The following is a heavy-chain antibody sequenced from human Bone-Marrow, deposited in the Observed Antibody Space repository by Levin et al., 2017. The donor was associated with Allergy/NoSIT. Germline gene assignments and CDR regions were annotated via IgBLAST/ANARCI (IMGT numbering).Heavy chain of an antibody. CDR3: ARDDDYYGSGSYYSV. D-gene: IGHD3-10*01. Sequence: GGSLRLSCAASGFTFSSYSMNWVRQAPGKGLEWVSSISSSSSYIYYADSVKGRFTISRDNAKNSLYLQMNSLRAEDTAVYYCARDDDYYGSGSYYSVWGQGTLVTVSS. J-gene: IGHJ4*02. CDR2: ISSSSSYI. CDR1: GFTFSSYS. V-gene: IGHV3-21*01.